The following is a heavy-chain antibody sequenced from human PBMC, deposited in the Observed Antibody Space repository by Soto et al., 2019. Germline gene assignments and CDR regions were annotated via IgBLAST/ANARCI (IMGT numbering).Heavy chain of an antibody. CDR1: GGSISSSNW. D-gene: IGHD2-2*01. Sequence: SETLSLTCAVSGGSISSSNWWSWVRQPPGKGLEWIGEIYHSGSTNYNPSLKSRLTISVDTSKNQFSRKLSSVTAADTAVYYCARARGARADARGHSFDPWGQGTLGTVS. CDR2: IYHSGST. CDR3: ARARGARADARGHSFDP. J-gene: IGHJ5*02. V-gene: IGHV4-4*02.